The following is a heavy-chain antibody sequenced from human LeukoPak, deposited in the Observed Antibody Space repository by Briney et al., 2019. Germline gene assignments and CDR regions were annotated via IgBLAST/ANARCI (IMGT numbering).Heavy chain of an antibody. V-gene: IGHV4-31*03. Sequence: SETLSLTCTVSGGSISSGGYYWSRIRQHPGKGLEWIGYIYYSGSTYYNPSLKSRVTISVDTSKNQFSLKLSSVTAADTAVYYCARAARGNGTLWNYYYYMDVWGKGTTVTVSS. CDR3: ARAARGNGTLWNYYYYMDV. CDR2: IYYSGST. J-gene: IGHJ6*03. CDR1: GGSISSGGYY. D-gene: IGHD5-18*01.